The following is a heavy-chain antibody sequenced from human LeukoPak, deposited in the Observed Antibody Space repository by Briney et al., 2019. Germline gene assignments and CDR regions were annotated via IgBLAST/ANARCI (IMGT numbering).Heavy chain of an antibody. Sequence: GGSLRLSCAASGFSFDTYAMHWVRQAPGQGLEWVALIWHDGSHKFYSNSVGGQFTISRDNSKNTVYLQMNNLRPDDTAVYYCARGIFGSGSYPDFWGQGTLVTVSS. CDR1: GFSFDTYA. D-gene: IGHD3-10*01. V-gene: IGHV3-33*01. J-gene: IGHJ4*02. CDR2: IWHDGSHK. CDR3: ARGIFGSGSYPDF.